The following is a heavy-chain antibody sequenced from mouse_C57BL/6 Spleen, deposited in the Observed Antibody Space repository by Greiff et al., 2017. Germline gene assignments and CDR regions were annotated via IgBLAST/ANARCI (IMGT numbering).Heavy chain of an antibody. J-gene: IGHJ2*01. D-gene: IGHD2-1*01. Sequence: QVQLQQPGAELVRPGSSVKLSCKASGYTFTSYRMHWVKQRPIQGLEWIGNIDPSDSETHYNQKFTDKATLTVDKSSSTAYMQLSSLTSEDSAVYYCARGDYGNYPSSYWGQGTTLTVSS. V-gene: IGHV1-52*01. CDR1: GYTFTSYR. CDR3: ARGDYGNYPSSY. CDR2: IDPSDSET.